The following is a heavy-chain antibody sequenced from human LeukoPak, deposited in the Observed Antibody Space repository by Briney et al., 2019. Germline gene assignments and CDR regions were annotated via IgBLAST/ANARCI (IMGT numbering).Heavy chain of an antibody. CDR3: AKPLAVTKPYYYYMDV. V-gene: IGHV3-30*02. CDR2: IRYDGSNK. D-gene: IGHD4-11*01. J-gene: IGHJ6*03. CDR1: GFTFSSYG. Sequence: GGSLRLSCAASGFTFSSYGMHWVRQAPGKGLEWVAFIRYDGSNKYYADSVKGRFTISRDNSKNTLYLQMNSLRAEDTAVYYCAKPLAVTKPYYYYMDVWGKGTTVTVSS.